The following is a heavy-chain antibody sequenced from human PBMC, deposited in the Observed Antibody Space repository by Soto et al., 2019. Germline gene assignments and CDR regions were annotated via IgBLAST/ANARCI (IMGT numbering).Heavy chain of an antibody. V-gene: IGHV1-18*04. Sequence: QVRLVQSGLEVKRPGASVRLSCKTSGYTFTNYGVTWVRQAPGQGLEWMGWVSAYNRNTNYAQKFEDRVIMTTDTXXXXXXXXXXXLKSXXXXXXYCARERQWEPLLYWGEGTLVTVS. D-gene: IGHD1-26*01. CDR1: GYTFTNYG. CDR3: ARERQWEPLLY. CDR2: VSAYNRNT. J-gene: IGHJ4*02.